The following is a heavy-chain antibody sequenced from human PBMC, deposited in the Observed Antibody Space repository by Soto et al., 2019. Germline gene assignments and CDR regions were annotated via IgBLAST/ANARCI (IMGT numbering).Heavy chain of an antibody. CDR3: ARDGQQLALDY. CDR1: GFTFSSYA. D-gene: IGHD6-13*01. CDR2: ISYDGSNK. J-gene: IGHJ4*02. Sequence: GGSLRLSCAASGFTFSSYAMHWVGQAPGKGLEWVAVISYDGSNKYYADSVKGRFTISRDNSKNTLYLQMNSLRAEDTAVYYCARDGQQLALDYWGQGTLVTVSS. V-gene: IGHV3-30-3*01.